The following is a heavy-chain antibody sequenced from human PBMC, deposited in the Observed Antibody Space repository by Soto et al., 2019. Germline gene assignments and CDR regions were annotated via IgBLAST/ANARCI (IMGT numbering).Heavy chain of an antibody. CDR3: ALPKNTLGWYNF. V-gene: IGHV1-46*01. CDR1: GYTFINYH. CDR2: INPNGGST. D-gene: IGHD6-19*01. Sequence: QVQVVQSGAEGKKPGASVKVSCKTSGYTFINYHVHWVRQAPGQGLEWMGAINPNGGSTTYAQHLQGRITMTSHASTSTGYMDLSSLRSDDTAVYYCALPKNTLGWYNFWGQGSLVTVS. J-gene: IGHJ4*02.